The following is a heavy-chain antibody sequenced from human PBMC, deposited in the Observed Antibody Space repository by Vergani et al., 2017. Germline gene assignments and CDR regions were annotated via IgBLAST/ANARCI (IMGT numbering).Heavy chain of an antibody. D-gene: IGHD3-22*01. J-gene: IGHJ3*02. CDR1: GFTFSSYE. V-gene: IGHV3-48*03. Sequence: EVQLVESGGGLVQPGGSLRLSCAASGFTFSSYEMNWVRQAPGKGLEWVSYISSSGSTIYYADSVKGRFTISRDNSKNTLYLQMNSLRAEDTAVYYCARDSRPTYYYDSSGYYLVGGAFDIWGQGTMVTVSS. CDR2: ISSSGSTI. CDR3: ARDSRPTYYYDSSGYYLVGGAFDI.